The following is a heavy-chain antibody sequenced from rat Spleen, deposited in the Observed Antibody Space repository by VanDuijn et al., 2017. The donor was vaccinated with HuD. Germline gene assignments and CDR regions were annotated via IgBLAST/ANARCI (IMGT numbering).Heavy chain of an antibody. Sequence: EVQLAETGGGLVQPGRSLKLSCVASGFTFSRYWMYWVRQAPGKGLEWISSISNDGGTTYYPDSVKGRFTISRDNAENTVYLQMNSLRSEDTATYYCTRVTTGFDYWGQGVMVTVSS. CDR1: GFTFSRYW. CDR3: TRVTTGFDY. J-gene: IGHJ2*01. D-gene: IGHD1-7*01. V-gene: IGHV5-58*01. CDR2: ISNDGGTT.